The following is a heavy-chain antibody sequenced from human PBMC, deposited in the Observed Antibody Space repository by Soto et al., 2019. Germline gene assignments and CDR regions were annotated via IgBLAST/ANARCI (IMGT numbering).Heavy chain of an antibody. Sequence: QVQLVQSGAEVKKPGASVKVSCKASGYSFTSYGISWVRQAPGQGPEWMGWISGHNGNTNHPQSLQGRVTMTTDTSRNTAYMELRSLRSDDTAVYYCARHRFNYYDDTVYYYFDYWGQGTLLTVSS. V-gene: IGHV1-18*04. D-gene: IGHD3-22*01. CDR3: ARHRFNYYDDTVYYYFDY. J-gene: IGHJ4*02. CDR2: ISGHNGNT. CDR1: GYSFTSYG.